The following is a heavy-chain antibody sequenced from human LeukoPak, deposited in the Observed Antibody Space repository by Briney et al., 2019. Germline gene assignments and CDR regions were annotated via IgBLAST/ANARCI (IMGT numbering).Heavy chain of an antibody. V-gene: IGHV4-59*08. Sequence: SETLPLTCTVSGDYSSDYYWSWIRQPPGKGLEWIGYIYYRGGTNYNPSLEWRVTISGDTSKNEFSLKLSSVTAAETAVYYCARGRLIVAPGVYYFEYWGQGTLVTVSS. CDR1: GDYSSDYY. J-gene: IGHJ4*02. D-gene: IGHD5-12*01. CDR3: ARGRLIVAPGVYYFEY. CDR2: IYYRGGT.